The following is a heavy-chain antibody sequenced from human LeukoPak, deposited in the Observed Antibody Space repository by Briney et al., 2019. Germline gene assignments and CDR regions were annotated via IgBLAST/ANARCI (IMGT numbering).Heavy chain of an antibody. CDR2: IYSNGST. J-gene: IGHJ3*02. CDR1: GYSISSGYY. V-gene: IGHV4-38-2*02. D-gene: IGHD3-3*01. CDR3: ARSTNDYWSRSNGFDI. Sequence: SETLSLTCTVSGYSISSGYYWGWIRQPPGKGLEWIGDIYSNGSTHYNPSLKSRVTISVVTSKTQFSLRLSSVTAADTAVYFCARSTNDYWSRSNGFDIWGQGTMVTVSS.